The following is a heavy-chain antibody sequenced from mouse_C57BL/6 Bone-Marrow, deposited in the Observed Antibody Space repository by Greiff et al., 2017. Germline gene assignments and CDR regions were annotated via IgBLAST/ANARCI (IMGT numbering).Heavy chain of an antibody. CDR3: TTVILSYDCVWYFDV. V-gene: IGHV14-4*01. J-gene: IGHJ1*03. CDR1: GFNIKDDY. CDR2: IDPENGDT. Sequence: VQLQQSGAELVRPGASVKLSCTASGFNIKDDYMHWVKQRPEQGLEWIGWIDPENGDTDYASKFQGKATLTADTSSNTTYLQLSSLTSEDTAVYYYTTVILSYDCVWYFDVWGTGTTVTVSS. D-gene: IGHD2-4*01.